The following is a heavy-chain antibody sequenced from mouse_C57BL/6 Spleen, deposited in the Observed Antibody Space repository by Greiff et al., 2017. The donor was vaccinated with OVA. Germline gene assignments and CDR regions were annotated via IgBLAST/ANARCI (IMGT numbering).Heavy chain of an antibody. J-gene: IGHJ1*03. V-gene: IGHV5-9-1*02. CDR1: GFTFSSYA. CDR2: ISSGGDYI. Sequence: EVKLMESGEGLVKPGGSLKLSCAASGFTFSSYAMSWVRQTPEKRLEWVAYISSGGDYIYYADTVKGRFTISRDNARNTLYLQMSSLKSEDTAMYYCTRDVSTTVVATGYFDVWGTGTTVTVSS. D-gene: IGHD1-1*01. CDR3: TRDVSTTVVATGYFDV.